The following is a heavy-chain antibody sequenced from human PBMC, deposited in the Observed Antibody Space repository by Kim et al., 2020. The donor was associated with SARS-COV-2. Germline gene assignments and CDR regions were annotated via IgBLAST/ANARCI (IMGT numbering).Heavy chain of an antibody. V-gene: IGHV3-7*01. Sequence: GGSLRLSCAASGFTFSSYWMSWVRQAPGKGLEWVANIKQDGSEKYYVDSVKGRFTISRDNAKNSLYLQMNSLRAEDTAVYYCARDRELGELSFLDYWGQGTLVTVSS. D-gene: IGHD3-16*02. CDR2: IKQDGSEK. J-gene: IGHJ4*02. CDR1: GFTFSSYW. CDR3: ARDRELGELSFLDY.